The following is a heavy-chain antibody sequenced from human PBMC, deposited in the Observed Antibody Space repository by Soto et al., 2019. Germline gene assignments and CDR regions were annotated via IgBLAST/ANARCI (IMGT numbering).Heavy chain of an antibody. J-gene: IGHJ6*02. Sequence: ASVKVSCKASGHIFTSSYMHWVRQAPGQGLEWMGMINPSGGRTGYAQKFQGRVTMTRDTSTSIVYMELSGLTSEDTAVYYCARDLAVEDLHYYSGMDVWGQGTTVTVSS. CDR1: GHIFTSSY. CDR2: INPSGGRT. D-gene: IGHD2-2*01. CDR3: ARDLAVEDLHYYSGMDV. V-gene: IGHV1-46*01.